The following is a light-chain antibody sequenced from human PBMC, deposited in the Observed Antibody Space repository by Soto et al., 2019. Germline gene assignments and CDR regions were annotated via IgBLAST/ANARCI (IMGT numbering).Light chain of an antibody. CDR2: HAS. J-gene: IGKJ1*01. Sequence: DIQMTQSPSTLPASLGDRVTXXCRASQSISNWLAXXQQKPXXAXXLLIYHASTLESGVPSRFSGSGSGTEFTLPISSLQPDDFATDYCQQYNSYSFGQGTKVDIK. V-gene: IGKV1-5*01. CDR3: QQYNSYS. CDR1: QSISNW.